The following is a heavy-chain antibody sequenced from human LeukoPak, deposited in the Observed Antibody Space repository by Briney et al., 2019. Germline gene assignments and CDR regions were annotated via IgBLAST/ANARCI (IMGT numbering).Heavy chain of an antibody. CDR3: AGTLAYCTSSVCYFKY. CDR1: GYTFTGYY. CDR2: INANNGNT. V-gene: IGHV1-18*04. Sequence: ASVKVSCKASGYTFTGYYMHWVRQAPGQGLEWMGWINANNGNTNYAQKLQDRFTMTTDTFTSTAYMELRSLRSDDTAVYYCAGTLAYCTSSVCYFKYWGQGTLVTVSS. J-gene: IGHJ4*02. D-gene: IGHD6-19*01.